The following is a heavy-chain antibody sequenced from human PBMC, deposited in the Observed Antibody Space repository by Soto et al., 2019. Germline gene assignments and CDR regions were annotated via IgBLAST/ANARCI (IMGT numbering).Heavy chain of an antibody. CDR2: IRSKAYGGTT. CDR3: TRSPGFLWFGELPDY. CDR1: GFTFGDYA. D-gene: IGHD3-10*01. Sequence: GGSLRLSCTASGFTFGDYAMSWFRQAPGKGLEWVGFIRSKAYGGTTEYAASVKGRFTISRDDSKSIAYLQMNSLKTEDTAVYYCTRSPGFLWFGELPDYWGQGTLVTVSS. V-gene: IGHV3-49*03. J-gene: IGHJ4*02.